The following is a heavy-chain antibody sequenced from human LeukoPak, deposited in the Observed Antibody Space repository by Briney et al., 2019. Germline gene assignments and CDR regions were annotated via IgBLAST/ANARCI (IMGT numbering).Heavy chain of an antibody. CDR1: GFTFSSYG. CDR2: IRYDGSNE. D-gene: IGHD6-6*01. V-gene: IGHV3-30*02. Sequence: PGGSLRLSCAASGFTFSSYGMHWVRQAPGKGLEWVAFIRYDGSNEYYADSVKGRFTISRDDSKNTLYLQMNSLRAEDTAVYYCAKMGSSSVYNWLDPWGQGTLVTVSS. CDR3: AKMGSSSVYNWLDP. J-gene: IGHJ5*02.